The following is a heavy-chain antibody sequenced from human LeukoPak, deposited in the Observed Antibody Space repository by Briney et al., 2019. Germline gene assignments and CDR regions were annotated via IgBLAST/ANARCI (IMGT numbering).Heavy chain of an antibody. CDR1: GFTFGDYA. J-gene: IGHJ4*02. Sequence: PGGSLRLSCTASGFTFGDYAMSWARQAPGKGLEWVGFIRSKAYGGTTEYAASVKGRFTISRDDSKSIAYLQMNSLKTEDTAVYYCTREKGGGYNPFDYWGQGTLVTVSS. D-gene: IGHD5-24*01. V-gene: IGHV3-49*04. CDR2: IRSKAYGGTT. CDR3: TREKGGGYNPFDY.